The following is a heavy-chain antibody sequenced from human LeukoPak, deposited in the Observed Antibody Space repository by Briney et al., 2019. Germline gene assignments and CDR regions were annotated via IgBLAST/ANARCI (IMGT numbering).Heavy chain of an antibody. J-gene: IGHJ4*02. D-gene: IGHD1-26*01. CDR1: GYSFATYW. CDR3: ARLGSYSDLDY. CDR2: IYPGDSDT. V-gene: IGHV5-51*01. Sequence: GESLKISCKGSGYSFATYWIGWVRQMPGKGLEWVGIIYPGDSDTRYRPSFQGQVTISADKSSGTAYLQWSSLKASDTAMYYCARLGSYSDLDYWGQGTLVTVSA.